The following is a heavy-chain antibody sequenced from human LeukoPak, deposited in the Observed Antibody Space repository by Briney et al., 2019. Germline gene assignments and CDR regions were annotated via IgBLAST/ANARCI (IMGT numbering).Heavy chain of an antibody. V-gene: IGHV4-30-2*01. J-gene: IGHJ4*02. CDR3: AGGGYSYGSPLDY. D-gene: IGHD5-18*01. CDR2: IYHSGST. Sequence: PSQTLSLTCAVSGGSISSGGYSWSWIRQPPGKGLEWIGYIYHSGSTYYNPSLKSRVTISVDRPKNQFSLKLSSVIAADTAVYYCAGGGYSYGSPLDYWGQGTLVTVSS. CDR1: GGSISSGGYS.